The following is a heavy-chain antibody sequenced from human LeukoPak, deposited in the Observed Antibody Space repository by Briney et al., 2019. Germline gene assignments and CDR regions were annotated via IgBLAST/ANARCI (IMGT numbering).Heavy chain of an antibody. CDR1: GFTFSSYA. CDR3: ARDVSRVGATPVMDV. CDR2: ISYDGSNK. Sequence: GGSLRLSCAASGFTFSSYAMHWVRQAPGRGLEWVAVISYDGSNKYYADSVKGRFTISRDNSKNTLYLQMNSLRAEDTAVYYCARDVSRVGATPVMDVWGQGTTVTVSS. J-gene: IGHJ6*02. V-gene: IGHV3-30-3*01. D-gene: IGHD1-26*01.